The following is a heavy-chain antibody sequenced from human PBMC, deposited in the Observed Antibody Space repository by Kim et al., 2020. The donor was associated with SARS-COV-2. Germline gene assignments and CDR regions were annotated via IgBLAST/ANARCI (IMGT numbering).Heavy chain of an antibody. J-gene: IGHJ5*02. D-gene: IGHD3-3*02. V-gene: IGHV1-69*06. CDR1: GGTFSSYL. CDR3: AREVSTAGSSMGWFDP. Sequence: SVKVSCKVSGGTFSSYLISWVRQAPGKGLEWMGGIIPLFGTANYAQKFQGRVTITADKYTNTAYMELSSLRSEDTAVYYCAREVSTAGSSMGWFDPWGQGTLVTVSS. CDR2: IIPLFGTA.